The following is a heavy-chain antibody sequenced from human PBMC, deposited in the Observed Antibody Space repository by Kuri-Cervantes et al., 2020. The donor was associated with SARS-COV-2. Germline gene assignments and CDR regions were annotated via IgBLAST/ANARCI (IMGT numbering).Heavy chain of an antibody. CDR2: ISSSGSTI. J-gene: IGHJ3*02. D-gene: IGHD2-21*01. Sequence: GGSLRLSCAASGFTFSSYEMNWVRQAPGKGLEWVSYISSSGSTIYYADSVKGRFTISRDNAKNSLYLQMNSLRAEDTAVYYRARDAYCGGDCYWLAFDIWGQGTMVTVSS. CDR3: ARDAYCGGDCYWLAFDI. V-gene: IGHV3-48*03. CDR1: GFTFSSYE.